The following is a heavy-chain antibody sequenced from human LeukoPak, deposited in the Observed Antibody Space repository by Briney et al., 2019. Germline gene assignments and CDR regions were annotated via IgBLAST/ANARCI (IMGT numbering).Heavy chain of an antibody. Sequence: PGRSLRLSCAASGFTFSSYAMHWVRQAPGKGLEWVAVISYDGSNKYYADSVKGRFTISRDNSKNTLYLQMNSLRAEDTAVYYCARAPRRSSGWYGPFDYWGQGTLVTVSS. CDR1: GFTFSSYA. D-gene: IGHD6-19*01. J-gene: IGHJ4*02. V-gene: IGHV3-30*04. CDR3: ARAPRRSSGWYGPFDY. CDR2: ISYDGSNK.